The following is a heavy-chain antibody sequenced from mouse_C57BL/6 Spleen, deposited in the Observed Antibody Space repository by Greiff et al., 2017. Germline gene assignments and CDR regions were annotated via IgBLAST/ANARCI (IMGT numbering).Heavy chain of an antibody. D-gene: IGHD2-1*01. CDR2: IDPEDGDT. CDR1: GFNIKDYY. Sequence: VQLQQSGAELVRPGASVKLSCTASGFNIKDYYMHWVKQRPEQGLEWIGRIDPEDGDTEYAPKFQGKATMTADTSSNTAYLQLSSLTSEDTAVYYCTTSRGNCVEWFAYWGQGTLVTVSA. J-gene: IGHJ3*01. CDR3: TTSRGNCVEWFAY. V-gene: IGHV14-1*01.